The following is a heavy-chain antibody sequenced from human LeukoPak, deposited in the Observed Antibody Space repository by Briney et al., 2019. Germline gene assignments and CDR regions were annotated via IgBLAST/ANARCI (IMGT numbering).Heavy chain of an antibody. Sequence: SGGSHRLSCAASGFSFSDAWMSWVRQIPGKGLEWVGRIESKTDGGATDYAAPVKGRFTISRDDSTNTLYLQMNSLKSEDTAVYYCTTYGSGRKFDYWGQGILVTVSS. CDR2: IESKTDGGAT. J-gene: IGHJ4*02. D-gene: IGHD3-10*01. V-gene: IGHV3-15*04. CDR3: TTYGSGRKFDY. CDR1: GFSFSDAW.